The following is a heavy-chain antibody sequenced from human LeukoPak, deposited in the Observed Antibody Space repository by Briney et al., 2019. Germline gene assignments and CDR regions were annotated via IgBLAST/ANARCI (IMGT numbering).Heavy chain of an antibody. CDR3: AKDRGY. CDR2: ISVSGTTT. CDR1: GFTFSAFH. V-gene: IGHV3-23*01. J-gene: IGHJ4*02. Sequence: GGSLRLSCATSGFTFSAFHMTWVRQAPGKGLVWVSAISVSGTTTYYADSVKGRFTISRDNSKTTMYLQMNSLRAEDTAVYYCAKDRGYWGLGTLVNVSS.